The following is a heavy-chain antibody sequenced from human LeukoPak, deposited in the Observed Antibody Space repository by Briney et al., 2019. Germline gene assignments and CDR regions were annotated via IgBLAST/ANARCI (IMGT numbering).Heavy chain of an antibody. CDR2: ISRSSSYI. CDR3: ARGSRVPDY. CDR1: GFTFSDYY. V-gene: IGHV3-11*06. J-gene: IGHJ4*02. D-gene: IGHD5-24*01. Sequence: PGGSLRLSCAAPGFTFSDYYMSWIRQAPGKGQEGVSVISRSSSYIQYVDSVRGRFTISRDDAKNALYLQMNSLRAEDTAVYYCARGSRVPDYWGQGTLVTVSS.